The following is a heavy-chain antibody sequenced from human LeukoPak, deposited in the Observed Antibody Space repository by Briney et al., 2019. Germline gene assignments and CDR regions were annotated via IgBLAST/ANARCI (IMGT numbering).Heavy chain of an antibody. CDR2: IYTSGST. Sequence: SETLSLTCTVSGGSISSYYWSWFRQPAGKGLEWIGRIYTSGSTNYNPSLKSRVTMSVDTSKNQFSLKLSSVTAADTAVYYCASSGSDDFWSGSDYWGQGTLVTVSS. J-gene: IGHJ4*02. V-gene: IGHV4-4*07. CDR1: GGSISSYY. CDR3: ASSGSDDFWSGSDY. D-gene: IGHD3-3*01.